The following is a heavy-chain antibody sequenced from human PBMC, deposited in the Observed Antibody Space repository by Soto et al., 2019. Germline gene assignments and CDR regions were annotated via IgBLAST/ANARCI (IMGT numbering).Heavy chain of an antibody. CDR3: ARDRGSYALDY. CDR2: VSAYSGNI. Sequence: QVQLVQSGAEVKKPGASVKVSCKTSGYTFTSYGIGWVRQAPGQGLEWMGWVSAYSGNINYAQKLQGRVTMTTDTSTSTAYMKPRSLRSDGTAVYYCARDRGSYALDYWCQGTLVPVSS. V-gene: IGHV1-18*01. CDR1: GYTFTSYG. D-gene: IGHD1-26*01. J-gene: IGHJ4*02.